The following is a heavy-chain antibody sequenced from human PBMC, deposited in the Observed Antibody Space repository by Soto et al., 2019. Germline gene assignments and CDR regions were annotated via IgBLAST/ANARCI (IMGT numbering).Heavy chain of an antibody. CDR1: GDTFSNYA. CDR3: AASTFQSGVSGYFHLGF. CDR2: IIPLFDSA. J-gene: IGHJ4*02. D-gene: IGHD3-3*01. Sequence: GASVKVSCKRSGDTFSNYAISWVRQAPGQGLEWMGGIIPLFDSASYAQRSHDRVTITADKFTSTAYMELRSLTSEDTAVYYCAASTFQSGVSGYFHLGFWGQGTVGKVS. V-gene: IGHV1-69*06.